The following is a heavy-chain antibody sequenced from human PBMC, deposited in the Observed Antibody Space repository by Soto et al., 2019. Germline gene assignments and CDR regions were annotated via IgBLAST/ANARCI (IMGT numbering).Heavy chain of an antibody. D-gene: IGHD3-10*01. CDR2: VNPIVGMS. Sequence: QVQLVQSGAELKKPGSSVKVSCSASGGTFNSYTIHWVRQAPGQGLEWVGRVNPIVGMSTSALKFQGRVTINADRSTSKAYMGLSSLKAEDTAVYYCATSYGSGSTHFDYWGQGTLVTVSS. V-gene: IGHV1-69*02. CDR1: GGTFNSYT. J-gene: IGHJ4*02. CDR3: ATSYGSGSTHFDY.